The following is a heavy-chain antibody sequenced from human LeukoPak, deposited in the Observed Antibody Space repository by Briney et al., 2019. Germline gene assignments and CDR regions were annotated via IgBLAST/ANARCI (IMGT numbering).Heavy chain of an antibody. CDR3: ARVTGYTIEDYFDY. CDR1: GGSISSYY. CDR2: IYYSGST. D-gene: IGHD3-9*01. V-gene: IGHV4-59*01. Sequence: SETLSLTCTVSGGSISSYYWSWIRQPPGKGLEWIGYIYYSGSTNYNPSLKSQVTISVKTSKNQFSLKLRSVTAADTAVYYCARVTGYTIEDYFDYWGQGTLVTVSS. J-gene: IGHJ4*02.